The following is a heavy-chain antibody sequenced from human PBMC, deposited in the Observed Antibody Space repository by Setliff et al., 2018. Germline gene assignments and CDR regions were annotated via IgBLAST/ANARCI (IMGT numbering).Heavy chain of an antibody. J-gene: IGHJ4*01. CDR2: INHSGST. Sequence: LSLTCAVYGGSFSGYSWSWIRQPPGKGLEWIGEINHSGSTNYNPSLKSRVTIAVDAPDNHFSLKLRSVTAADTAVYYCARAPNDLGVDWLFNNYFDYWGHGTLVTVSS. D-gene: IGHD3-9*01. V-gene: IGHV4-34*01. CDR1: GGSFSGYS. CDR3: ARAPNDLGVDWLFNNYFDY.